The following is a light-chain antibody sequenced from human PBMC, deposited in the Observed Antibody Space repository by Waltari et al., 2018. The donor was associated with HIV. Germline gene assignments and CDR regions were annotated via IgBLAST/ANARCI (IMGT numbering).Light chain of an antibody. Sequence: SFELTQPLSMSVSPGQTARITFSGDVLPQQEVHWSQQRAGQAPVLLIYKDNERPSGIPERFSGSSSGTTVTLTISGVQAEDEADYYCLSTDITGTSYVFGSGTKVTVI. CDR2: KDN. CDR3: LSTDITGTSYV. CDR1: VLPQQE. V-gene: IGLV3-25*03. J-gene: IGLJ1*01.